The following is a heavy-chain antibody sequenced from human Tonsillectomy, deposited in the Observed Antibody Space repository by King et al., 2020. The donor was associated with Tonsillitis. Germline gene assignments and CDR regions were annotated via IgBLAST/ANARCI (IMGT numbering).Heavy chain of an antibody. D-gene: IGHD6-19*01. V-gene: IGHV4-4*02. CDR1: GGSISSSNW. J-gene: IGHJ4*02. Sequence: QLQESGPGLVKPSGTLSLTCAVSGGSISSSNWWSWVRQPPGKGLVWIGEIYHSGSTNYNPSLKSRVTISVDKSKNQFSLKLSSVTAADTAVYYCARYLGYSSGWYPDYWGQGTLVTVSS. CDR2: IYHSGST. CDR3: ARYLGYSSGWYPDY.